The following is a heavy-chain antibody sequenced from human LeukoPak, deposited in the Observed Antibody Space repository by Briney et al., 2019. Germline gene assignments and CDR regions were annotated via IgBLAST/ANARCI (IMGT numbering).Heavy chain of an antibody. Sequence: SETLSLTCAVYGGSFSGYYWSWIRQPPGKGLEWIGEINHSGITNYNPSLKSRVSISVDTSKNQFSLKLSSVTAADTAVYYCARGLFRHYDSSGYRFWGQGTLVTVSS. CDR2: INHSGIT. CDR3: ARGLFRHYDSSGYRF. D-gene: IGHD3-22*01. CDR1: GGSFSGYY. J-gene: IGHJ4*02. V-gene: IGHV4-34*01.